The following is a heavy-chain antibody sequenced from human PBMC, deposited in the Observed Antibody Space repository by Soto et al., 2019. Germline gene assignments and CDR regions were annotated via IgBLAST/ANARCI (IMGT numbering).Heavy chain of an antibody. D-gene: IGHD3-16*01. Sequence: EVYLVESGGGLIQPGGSLRLSCVGSGFTFSNHWMNWVRQAPGQGLEWVANIKADGSEKYYVDSVKGRFTISRDNAKNSLYLQMNSLRAEDTAVYYCARARGVDYCGQGTQVTVSS. J-gene: IGHJ4*02. V-gene: IGHV3-7*03. CDR1: GFTFSNHW. CDR3: ARARGVDY. CDR2: IKADGSEK.